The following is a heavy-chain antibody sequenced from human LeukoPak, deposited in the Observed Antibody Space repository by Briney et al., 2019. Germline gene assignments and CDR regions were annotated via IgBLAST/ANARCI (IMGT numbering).Heavy chain of an antibody. D-gene: IGHD6-19*01. J-gene: IGHJ5*02. V-gene: IGHV4-4*02. Sequence: SGTLSLTCAVSGGSISSSNWWSWIRQPPGKGLEWIGYIYNSVSTNYNPSLKSRVTISADTSKNQFSLKLRSVTAADTAVYYCVRDSSGWYKSWFDPWGQGTLVTVSS. CDR1: GGSISSSNW. CDR3: VRDSSGWYKSWFDP. CDR2: IYNSVST.